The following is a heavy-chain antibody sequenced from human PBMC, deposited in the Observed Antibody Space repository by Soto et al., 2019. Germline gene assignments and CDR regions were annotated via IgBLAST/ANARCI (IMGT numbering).Heavy chain of an antibody. CDR3: ARSQGSSTSLEIYYYYYYGMDV. CDR1: GGTFSSYA. D-gene: IGHD2-2*01. Sequence: QVQLVQSGAEVKKPGSSVKVSCKASGGTFSSYAISWVRQAPGQGLEWMGGIIPISETTNYAQKFQGRVTITADESKRTAYMELISLRSEDTAVYYCARSQGSSTSLEIYYYYYYGMDVWGQGTTVTVSS. CDR2: IIPISETT. J-gene: IGHJ6*02. V-gene: IGHV1-69*01.